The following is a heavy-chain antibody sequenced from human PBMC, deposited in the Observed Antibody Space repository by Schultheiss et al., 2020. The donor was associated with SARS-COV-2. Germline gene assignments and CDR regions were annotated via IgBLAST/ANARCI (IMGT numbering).Heavy chain of an antibody. CDR2: ISGSNVNT. D-gene: IGHD2-21*01. Sequence: GGSLRLSCAASGFTLSIYVMNWVRQVPGKGLEWVSGISGSNVNTYYADSVKGRFTFSSDNSKNTVYLQMNSLRAEDTAIYYCAKEVNHYYYFAMDVWGQGTTVTVSS. J-gene: IGHJ6*02. CDR1: GFTLSIYV. V-gene: IGHV3-23*01. CDR3: AKEVNHYYYFAMDV.